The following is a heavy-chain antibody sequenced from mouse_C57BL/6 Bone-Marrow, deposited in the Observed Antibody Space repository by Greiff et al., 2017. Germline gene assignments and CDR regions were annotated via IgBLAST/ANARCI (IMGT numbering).Heavy chain of an antibody. CDR2: IDPENGDT. D-gene: IGHD1-1*01. J-gene: IGHJ2*01. V-gene: IGHV14-4*01. Sequence: EVQLQQSGAELVRPGASVKLSCTASGFNIKDDYMHWVKQRPEQGLEWIGWIDPENGDTEYASKFQGKATITADTSSNPAYLQLSSLTSEDTAVYYCTTRGTTVVATRGYWGQGTTLTVSA. CDR3: TTRGTTVVATRGY. CDR1: GFNIKDDY.